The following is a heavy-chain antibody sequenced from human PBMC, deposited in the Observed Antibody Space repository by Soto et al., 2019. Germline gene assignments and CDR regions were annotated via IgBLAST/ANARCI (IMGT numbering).Heavy chain of an antibody. D-gene: IGHD3-16*01. Sequence: QVQLVQSGAEVKKPGSSVKVSCKASGGTFSSYAISWVRQAPGQGLEWMGGIIPIFGTANYAQKFQGRVTITADEATSTANMELSSLRSEDRAVDYCARDYLNVGGGAFDIWGQGTMVTVSS. J-gene: IGHJ3*02. CDR3: ARDYLNVGGGAFDI. CDR2: IIPIFGTA. V-gene: IGHV1-69*12. CDR1: GGTFSSYA.